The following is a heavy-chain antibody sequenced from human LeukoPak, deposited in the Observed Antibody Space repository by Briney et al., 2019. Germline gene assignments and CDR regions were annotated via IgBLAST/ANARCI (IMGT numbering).Heavy chain of an antibody. Sequence: GGALRLSCAASGFTFSSFGMHWGRQGPGKGLECSTFIQFDGSDEYSADSVKGRFTLSRDNSKNTLYLQMNSLRPEATAVYYCVTGRAWYFDYWGQGILVTVSS. J-gene: IGHJ4*02. CDR3: VTGRAWYFDY. CDR1: GFTFSSFG. CDR2: IQFDGSDE. V-gene: IGHV3-30*02.